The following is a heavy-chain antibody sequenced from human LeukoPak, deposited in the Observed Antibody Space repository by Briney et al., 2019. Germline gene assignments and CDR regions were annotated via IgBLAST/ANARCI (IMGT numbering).Heavy chain of an antibody. J-gene: IGHJ6*03. CDR3: ARHSLVGATNLDYYYYMDV. CDR1: GYSFTSYW. CDR2: IYPGDSDT. V-gene: IGHV5-51*01. D-gene: IGHD1-26*01. Sequence: GESLKISCKGSGYSFTSYWIGWVRQMPGKGLEWMGIIYPGDSDTRYSPSFQGQVTISADKSISTAYLQWSSLKASDTAMYYCARHSLVGATNLDYYYYMDVWGKGTTVTVSS.